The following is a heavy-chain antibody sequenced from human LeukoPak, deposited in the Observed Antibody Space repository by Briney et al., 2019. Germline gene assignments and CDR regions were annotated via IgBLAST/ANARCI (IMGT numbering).Heavy chain of an antibody. Sequence: SETLSLTCAVYGGSFSDYYWSWIRQPPGKGLEWIGEINHSGSTDYNPSLKSQVTISVDTSKNQFSLRLNSVTAADTAVYYCARAVRYFDPWGRGTLVTVSS. CDR1: GGSFSDYY. V-gene: IGHV4-34*01. CDR3: ARAVRYFDP. J-gene: IGHJ2*01. CDR2: INHSGST.